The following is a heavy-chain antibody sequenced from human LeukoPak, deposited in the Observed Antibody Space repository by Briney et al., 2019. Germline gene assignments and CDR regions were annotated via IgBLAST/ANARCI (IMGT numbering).Heavy chain of an antibody. CDR1: GGSISSYY. J-gene: IGHJ4*02. CDR3: ARQYSYGYYFDY. V-gene: IGHV4-59*01. CDR2: IYYSGST. Sequence: SETLSLICTVSGGSISSYYWSWIRQPPGKGLEWIGYIYYSGSTNYNPSLKSRVTISVDTSKNQFSLKLSSVTAADTAVYYCARQYSYGYYFDYWGQGTLVTVSS. D-gene: IGHD5-18*01.